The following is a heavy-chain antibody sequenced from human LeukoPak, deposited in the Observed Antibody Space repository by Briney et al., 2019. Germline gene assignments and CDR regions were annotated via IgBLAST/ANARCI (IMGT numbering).Heavy chain of an antibody. V-gene: IGHV4-39*07. CDR3: ARDGRSGSYYVVRPDNWFDP. CDR2: IYYSGST. Sequence: SETLSLTCTVSGGSISSSSYYWGWIRQPPGKGLEWIGSIYYSGSTYYNLSLKSRVTISVDTSKNQFSLKLSSVTAADTAVYYCARDGRSGSYYVVRPDNWFDPWGQGTLVTVSS. D-gene: IGHD1-26*01. J-gene: IGHJ5*02. CDR1: GGSISSSSYY.